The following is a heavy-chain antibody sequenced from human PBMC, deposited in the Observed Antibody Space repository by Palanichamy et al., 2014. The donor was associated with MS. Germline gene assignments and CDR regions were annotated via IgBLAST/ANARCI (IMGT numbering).Heavy chain of an antibody. J-gene: IGHJ5*02. D-gene: IGHD2-21*01. Sequence: EVEVVQSGAEVKKPGSTVKISCRISGYNFTDYYIHWVQQAPGKGLEWMGLVDPEDGETRYAEKFQGRVTITADPSTDTAYMELSSLGFEDTAVYFCATDVARPRTRRWLDPWGRGTLVTVSS. CDR1: GYNFTDYY. V-gene: IGHV1-69-2*01. CDR2: VDPEDGET. CDR3: ATDVARPRTRRWLDP.